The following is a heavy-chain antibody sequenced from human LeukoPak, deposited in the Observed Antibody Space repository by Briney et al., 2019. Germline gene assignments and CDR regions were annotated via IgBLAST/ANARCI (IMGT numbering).Heavy chain of an antibody. CDR1: GYTFTSYG. D-gene: IGHD2-15*01. CDR3: ARDGAALGGCSGGSCYSPDYFDY. J-gene: IGHJ4*02. V-gene: IGHV1-18*01. CDR2: ISAYNGNT. Sequence: ASVKASCKASGYTFTSYGISWVRQAPGQGLEWMGWISAYNGNTNYAQKLQGRVTMTRDTSTSTVYMELSSLRSEDTAVYYCARDGAALGGCSGGSCYSPDYFDYWGQGTLVTVSS.